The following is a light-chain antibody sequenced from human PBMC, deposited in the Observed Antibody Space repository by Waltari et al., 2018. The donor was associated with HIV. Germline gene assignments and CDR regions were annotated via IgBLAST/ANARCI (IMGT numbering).Light chain of an antibody. V-gene: IGLV2-8*01. CDR3: SAYTGSLWV. J-gene: IGLJ3*02. CDR1: TSYVGSHYS. Sequence: QSALPQPPSASGSPRPSVTIYCPVTTSYVGSHYSASVYQQTPGKATTLLIYEVRKRPPGFPDRFSGSKSGNPASLTISGLHSEDEADYSCSAYTGSLWVFGGGTKLTVL. CDR2: EVR.